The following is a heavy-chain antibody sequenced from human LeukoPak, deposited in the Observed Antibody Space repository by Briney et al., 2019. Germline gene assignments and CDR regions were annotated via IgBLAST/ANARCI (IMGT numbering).Heavy chain of an antibody. J-gene: IGHJ4*02. CDR3: ARGKLPYSALTFDY. CDR2: IIPIFGTA. CDR1: GGTFSSYA. Sequence: SVKVSCKASGGTFSSYAISWVRQAPGQGLEWMGGIIPIFGTANYAQKFQGRVTITTYESTSTAYMELSSLRSEDTAVYYCARGKLPYSALTFDYWGQGTLVTVSS. D-gene: IGHD5-18*01. V-gene: IGHV1-69*05.